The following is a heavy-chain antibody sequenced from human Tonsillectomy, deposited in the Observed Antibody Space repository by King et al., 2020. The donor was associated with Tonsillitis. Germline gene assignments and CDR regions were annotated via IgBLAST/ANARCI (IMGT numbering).Heavy chain of an antibody. D-gene: IGHD3-22*01. J-gene: IGHJ2*01. Sequence: QLVQSGAEVKKPGASVKVSCKASGYTFTSYGISWVRQAPGQGLEWRGWISAYNGNTNYAQKLKGRVTMTTDKSTSTAYMELRSLRSDDTAVYYCARDPGGGYYVTTSSYFDLWGRGTLVTVSS. CDR1: GYTFTSYG. V-gene: IGHV1-18*04. CDR2: ISAYNGNT. CDR3: ARDPGGGYYVTTSSYFDL.